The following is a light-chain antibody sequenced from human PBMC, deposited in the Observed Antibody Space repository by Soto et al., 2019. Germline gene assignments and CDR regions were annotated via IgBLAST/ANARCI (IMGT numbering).Light chain of an antibody. CDR2: DVT. Sequence: QSALTQPASVSGSPGKSITISCTGTSSDIGGYNYVSWYQKHPGKAPKLMISDVTNRPSGVSNRFSVSKSGNTASLAISGLQAEDEAEYYCSSYTSSTTFVFGSGTKLTVL. V-gene: IGLV2-14*03. CDR1: SSDIGGYNY. J-gene: IGLJ1*01. CDR3: SSYTSSTTFV.